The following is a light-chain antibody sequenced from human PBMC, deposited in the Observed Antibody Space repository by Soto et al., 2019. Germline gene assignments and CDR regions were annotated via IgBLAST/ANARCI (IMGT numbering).Light chain of an antibody. V-gene: IGKV1-5*03. CDR3: QQYERYST. CDR1: QNIYNW. Sequence: DYQVTQSPSTLTASVGDRVTITCRASQNIYNWLAWYQQKPGIAPQLLTHKASTLESGVPSRFSGSGYGTEFTLTISGLQPEDAATYYCQQYERYSTFGQGTKVDI. J-gene: IGKJ1*01. CDR2: KAS.